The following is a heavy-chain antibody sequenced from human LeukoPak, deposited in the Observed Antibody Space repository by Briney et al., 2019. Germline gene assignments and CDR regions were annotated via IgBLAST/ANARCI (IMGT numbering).Heavy chain of an antibody. Sequence: GGSLRLSCAASGFTFTTYGMHWVRQAPGKGLEWVALISFDGSDKYYSDSVKGRFTISRDNSRNTLYLQMNSLRAEDTAVYYCAKDSYYYDSSGYYYVVWGQGTLATVSS. J-gene: IGHJ4*02. V-gene: IGHV3-30*18. CDR3: AKDSYYYDSSGYYYVV. D-gene: IGHD3-22*01. CDR2: ISFDGSDK. CDR1: GFTFTTYG.